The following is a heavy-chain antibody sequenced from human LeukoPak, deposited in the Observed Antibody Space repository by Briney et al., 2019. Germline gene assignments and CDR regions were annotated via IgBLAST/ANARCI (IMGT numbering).Heavy chain of an antibody. Sequence: SETLSLTCAVSGYSISSGYYWGWIRRPPGKGLEWIGSIYHSGSTYYNPSLKSRVTISVDTSKNQFSLKLSSVTAADTAVYYCARRYYDFWSGYYVDYWGQGTLVTVSS. CDR1: GYSISSGYY. J-gene: IGHJ4*02. CDR2: IYHSGST. CDR3: ARRYYDFWSGYYVDY. D-gene: IGHD3-3*01. V-gene: IGHV4-38-2*01.